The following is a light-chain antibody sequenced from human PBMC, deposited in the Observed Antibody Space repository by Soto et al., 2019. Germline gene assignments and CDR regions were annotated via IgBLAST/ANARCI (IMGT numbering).Light chain of an antibody. J-gene: IGKJ4*01. CDR2: GAS. CDR3: QQRRNWTLT. CDR1: QSVSNN. V-gene: IGKV3D-15*01. Sequence: GERATLSCRASQSVSNNLAWYQQKPGQAPRLLMYGASTRATGSPARFSSSGAGTECTLPITSLQPEDAEVYDCQQRRNWTLTFRGGTKVDIK.